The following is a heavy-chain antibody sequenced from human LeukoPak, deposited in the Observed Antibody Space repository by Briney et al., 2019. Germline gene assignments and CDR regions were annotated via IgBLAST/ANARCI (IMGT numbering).Heavy chain of an antibody. CDR1: GFTFSSYA. J-gene: IGHJ4*02. Sequence: GGSLRLSCAASGFTFSSYAMSWVRQAPGKGLEWVSAISGSGGSTYYADSVKGRFTISRDNSKNTLYLQMNSLRAEDTAVYYCARDFLRCSSTSCPNDYWGQGTLVTVSS. CDR2: ISGSGGST. V-gene: IGHV3-23*01. CDR3: ARDFLRCSSTSCPNDY. D-gene: IGHD2-2*01.